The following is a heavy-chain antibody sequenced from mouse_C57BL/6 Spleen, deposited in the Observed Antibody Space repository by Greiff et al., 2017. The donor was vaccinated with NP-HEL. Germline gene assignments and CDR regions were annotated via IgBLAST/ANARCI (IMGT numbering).Heavy chain of an antibody. CDR1: GFTFSSYG. V-gene: IGHV5-6*01. CDR3: ARRGTGTWFAY. J-gene: IGHJ3*01. Sequence: VQLQQSGGDLVKPGGSLKLSCAASGFTFSSYGMSWVRQTPDKRLEWVATISSGGSYTYYPDSVKGRFTISRDNAKNTLYLQMSSLKSEDTAMYYCARRGTGTWFAYWGQGTLVTVSA. D-gene: IGHD4-1*01. CDR2: ISSGGSYT.